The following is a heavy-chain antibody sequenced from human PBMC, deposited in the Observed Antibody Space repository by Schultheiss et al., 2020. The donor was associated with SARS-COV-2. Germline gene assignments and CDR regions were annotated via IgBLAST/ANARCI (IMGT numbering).Heavy chain of an antibody. CDR2: MFSGGSA. D-gene: IGHD2-15*01. Sequence: GESLKISCAASGFSVSSRYMTWVRQAPGKGLEWVSVMFSGGSAYYTDSVKGRFTISRDNSKNTLYLQMNNLRAEDTAVYYCARDLCNSGRCYVDAYDIWGQGTMVTVSS. V-gene: IGHV3-53*01. J-gene: IGHJ3*02. CDR1: GFSVSSRY. CDR3: ARDLCNSGRCYVDAYDI.